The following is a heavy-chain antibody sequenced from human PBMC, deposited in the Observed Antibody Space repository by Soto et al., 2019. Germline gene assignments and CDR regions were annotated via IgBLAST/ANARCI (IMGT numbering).Heavy chain of an antibody. CDR1: GFTVSSSY. Sequence: EVQLVESGGGLVQPGGSLRLSCGASGFTVSSSYMGWVRQAPGKGLEWVSSIYTGVNTYYADSVRGRFTISTENSKDTLYLQMNSLRVDDTAMYYCARHVGSYWYFDLWGRGTLVTV. CDR2: IYTGVNT. V-gene: IGHV3-66*04. CDR3: ARHVGSYWYFDL. D-gene: IGHD1-26*01. J-gene: IGHJ2*01.